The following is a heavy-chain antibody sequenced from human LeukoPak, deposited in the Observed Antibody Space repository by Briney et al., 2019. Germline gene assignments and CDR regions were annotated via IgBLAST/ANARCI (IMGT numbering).Heavy chain of an antibody. CDR2: IYYSGST. V-gene: IGHV4-39*02. CDR1: GGSISSSSYY. J-gene: IGHJ3*02. D-gene: IGHD4-17*01. CDR3: ARDLPHDYGDPNAFDI. Sequence: SETLSLTCTVSGGSISSSSYYWGWIRQPPGKGLEWIGSIYYSGSTYYNPSLKSRVTISVDTSKNQFSLKLSSVTAADTAVYYCARDLPHDYGDPNAFDIWGQGTMVTVSS.